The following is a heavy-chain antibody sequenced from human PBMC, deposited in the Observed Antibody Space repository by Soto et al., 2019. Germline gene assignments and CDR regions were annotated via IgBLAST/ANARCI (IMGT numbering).Heavy chain of an antibody. CDR1: GGSISSGDYY. CDR3: ARDPGYNYYDSSGYPIYYFDY. D-gene: IGHD3-22*01. CDR2: IYYSGST. J-gene: IGHJ4*02. V-gene: IGHV4-30-4*01. Sequence: QVQLQESGPGLVKPSQTLSLTCTVSGGSISSGDYYWSWIRQPPGKGLEWIGYIYYSGSTYYNPSLKSRVTTSVDTSTNQFSLKLSSVTAADTAVYYCARDPGYNYYDSSGYPIYYFDYWGQGTLVTVSS.